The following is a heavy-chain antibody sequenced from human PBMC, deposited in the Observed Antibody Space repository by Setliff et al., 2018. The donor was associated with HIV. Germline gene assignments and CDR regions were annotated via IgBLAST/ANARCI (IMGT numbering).Heavy chain of an antibody. CDR3: ARDRQTMTFDY. J-gene: IGHJ4*02. CDR2: IWSDETTK. Sequence: LRLSCVASGFTFGSYGMHWVRQAPGKGLEWVAVIWSDETTKYYSDSVKGRFTISRDNSKSTLYLHMNSLRVEDTGVYYCARDRQTMTFDYWGQGTLVTVSS. V-gene: IGHV3-33*01. D-gene: IGHD3-22*01. CDR1: GFTFGSYG.